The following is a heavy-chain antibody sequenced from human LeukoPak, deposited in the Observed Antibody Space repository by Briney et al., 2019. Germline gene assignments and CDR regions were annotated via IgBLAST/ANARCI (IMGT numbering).Heavy chain of an antibody. CDR1: GFNFRDHW. CDR2: INHNGNVN. V-gene: IGHV3-7*03. J-gene: IGHJ6*02. CDR3: ARGGGLDV. Sequence: QPGGSLRLSCAVSGFNFRDHWMDWVRQAPGKGLEWVASINHNGNVNYYVDSVKGRFTISRDNAKNSLYLQMSNLRAEDTAVYFCARGGGLDVWGQGATVTVSS.